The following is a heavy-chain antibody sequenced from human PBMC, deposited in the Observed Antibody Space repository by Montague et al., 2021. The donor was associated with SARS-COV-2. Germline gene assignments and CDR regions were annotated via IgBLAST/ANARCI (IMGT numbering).Heavy chain of an antibody. V-gene: IGHV4-61*02. Sequence: TLSLTCTVSGGSISSGGYYWSWIRQPAGKGLEWIRRIYTTGTTNHNPSLKSRVTMFIDTSKNQYSLKLTSVTAADTAVYYCARGVSYYDFWSGYDYGMDVWGQGTTVTVSS. CDR1: GGSISSGGYY. CDR3: ARGVSYYDFWSGYDYGMDV. CDR2: IYTTGTT. J-gene: IGHJ6*02. D-gene: IGHD3-3*01.